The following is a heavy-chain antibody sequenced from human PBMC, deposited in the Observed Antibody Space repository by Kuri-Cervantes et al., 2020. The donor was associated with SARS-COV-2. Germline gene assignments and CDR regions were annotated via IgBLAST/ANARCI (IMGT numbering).Heavy chain of an antibody. J-gene: IGHJ4*02. CDR1: GYTFTGYY. Sequence: ASVKVSCKASGYTFTGYYMHWVRQAPGQGLEWMGIINPSGGSTGYAQKFQGRVTMTRDTSTSTVYMELSSLRSEDTAVYYCARDGDYSNYGMYYFDYWGQGTLVTVS. CDR3: ARDGDYSNYGMYYFDY. CDR2: INPSGGST. V-gene: IGHV1-46*01. D-gene: IGHD4-11*01.